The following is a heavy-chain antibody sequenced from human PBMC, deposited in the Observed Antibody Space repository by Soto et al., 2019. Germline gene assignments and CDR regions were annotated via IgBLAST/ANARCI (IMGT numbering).Heavy chain of an antibody. J-gene: IGHJ3*02. CDR3: ARVHYYDSSGYYYTYSMGAFDI. V-gene: IGHV4-31*03. CDR1: GGSISSGGYY. CDR2: IYYSGST. Sequence: SETLSLTCTVSGGSISSGGYYWSWIRQHPGKGLEWIGYIYYSGSTYYNPSLKSRVTISVDTSKNQFSLKLSSVTAADTAVYYCARVHYYDSSGYYYTYSMGAFDIWGQGTMVTVSS. D-gene: IGHD3-22*01.